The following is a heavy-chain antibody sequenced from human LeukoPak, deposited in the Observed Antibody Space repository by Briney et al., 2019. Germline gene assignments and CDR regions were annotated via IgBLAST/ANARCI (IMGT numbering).Heavy chain of an antibody. J-gene: IGHJ4*02. V-gene: IGHV4-34*01. CDR1: GGSFSGYY. CDR3: ARGLKAARPFDY. D-gene: IGHD6-6*01. CDR2: INHSGST. Sequence: PSETLSLTCAVYGGSFSGYYWSWIRQPPGKGLEWIGEINHSGSTNYNPSLKSRVTIPVDTSKNQFSLKLSSVTAADTAVYYCARGLKAARPFDYWGQGTLVTVSS.